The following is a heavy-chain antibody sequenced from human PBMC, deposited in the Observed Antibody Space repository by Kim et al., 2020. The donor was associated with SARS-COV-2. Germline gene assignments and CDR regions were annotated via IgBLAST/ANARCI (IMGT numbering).Heavy chain of an antibody. J-gene: IGHJ6*02. CDR1: GYTFTSYG. D-gene: IGHD3-3*01. V-gene: IGHV1-18*04. Sequence: ASVKVSCKASGYTFTSYGISWVRQAPGQGLEWMGWISAYNGNTNYAQKLQGRVTMTTDTSTSTAYMELRSLRSDDTAVYYCAREGGYTTYYDFWSGYRKEAFYYGMDVWGQGTTVTVSS. CDR3: AREGGYTTYYDFWSGYRKEAFYYGMDV. CDR2: ISAYNGNT.